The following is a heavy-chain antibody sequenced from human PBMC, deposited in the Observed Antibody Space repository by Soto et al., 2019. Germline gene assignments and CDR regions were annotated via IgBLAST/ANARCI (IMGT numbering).Heavy chain of an antibody. CDR2: IFSDDNK. J-gene: IGHJ6*02. Sequence: VSGPTLVNPAETLTLTCTVSGFSLSNIKMGVSWIRQPPGKALEWLAHIFSDDNKSYSSSLKSRLTISEDTSNGQVVLSMTNMDPEDTATYYCERIDITLGKYFYMDVWGQGTRVTVSS. D-gene: IGHD1-20*01. CDR1: GFSLSNIKMG. V-gene: IGHV2-26*01. CDR3: ERIDITLGKYFYMDV.